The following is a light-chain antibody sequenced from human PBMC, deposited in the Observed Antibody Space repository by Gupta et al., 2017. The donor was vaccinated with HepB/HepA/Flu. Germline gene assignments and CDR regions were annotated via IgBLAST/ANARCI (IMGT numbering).Light chain of an antibody. J-gene: IGLJ1*01. CDR1: NRDVGGHNY. CDR3: SSYIYSNTLSYI. V-gene: IGLV2-14*03. CDR2: DVN. Sequence: QSALTQPASVSGSLGQSITISCTGTNRDVGGHNYVSWYQHHPGQVPKLIIYDVNDRPSGIANRFSGSKSGNTAALTISGLQAEDEADYYCSSYIYSNTLSYIFGTGTKVSVL.